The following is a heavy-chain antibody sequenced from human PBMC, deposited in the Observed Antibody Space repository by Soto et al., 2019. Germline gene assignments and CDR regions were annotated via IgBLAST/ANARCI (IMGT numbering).Heavy chain of an antibody. D-gene: IGHD6-6*01. CDR1: GFTLSGYA. V-gene: IGHV3-64*01. Sequence: EVQLAESGGGLAQPGGSLRLSCAASGFTLSGYAMDWVRQAPGKGLEYVSGISSNGVGTYYANSVEGRFTISRDNSKNTVYLQMGSLRPEDMAVYYCARRARPDFYYMDVWGKGTTVTVS. J-gene: IGHJ6*03. CDR3: ARRARPDFYYMDV. CDR2: ISSNGVGT.